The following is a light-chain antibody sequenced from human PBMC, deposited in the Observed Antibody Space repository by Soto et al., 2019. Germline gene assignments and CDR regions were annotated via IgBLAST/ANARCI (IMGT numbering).Light chain of an antibody. Sequence: AIQMTQSPSSLSASVGDRVTITCRASQGIRSELGWYQQKPGKAPNLLIYTASTLQSGVPSRFSGSGSGTDFTLTISSLQPEDFATYYCIQDYNYPLTFGAGTKVDIK. J-gene: IGKJ4*01. V-gene: IGKV1-6*01. CDR3: IQDYNYPLT. CDR2: TAS. CDR1: QGIRSE.